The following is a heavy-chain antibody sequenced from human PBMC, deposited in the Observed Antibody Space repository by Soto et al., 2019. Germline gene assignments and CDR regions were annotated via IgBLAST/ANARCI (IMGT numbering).Heavy chain of an antibody. CDR1: GVTFSSSA. V-gene: IGHV3-23*01. CDR3: ATVKIWSCLDN. CDR2: IDGSGVTT. J-gene: IGHJ4*01. Sequence: GGSLRLSCAASGVTFSSSAMSWVRQAPGKGLEWVSAIDGSGVTTYYADSVMGRFTISRDNSKSTLYLHLNSMRAEDTAVYYCATVKIWSCLDNWGQGTRVRVSS. D-gene: IGHD3-16*01.